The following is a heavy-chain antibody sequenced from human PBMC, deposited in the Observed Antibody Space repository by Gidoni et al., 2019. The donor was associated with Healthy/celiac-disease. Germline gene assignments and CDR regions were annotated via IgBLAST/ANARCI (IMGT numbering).Heavy chain of an antibody. D-gene: IGHD2-2*01. J-gene: IGHJ4*02. CDR1: GFTFRSYA. V-gene: IGHV3-30*01. Sequence: QVQLVESGGGVVQPGRSLRLSCAAYGFTFRSYAMHWVRQAPGKGLEWVAVISYEGSNKYYADSVKGRFTISRDNSKNTLYLQMNSLRAEDTAVYYCARGDGEGPNIVVVPAAIDWGQGTLVTVSS. CDR3: ARGDGEGPNIVVVPAAID. CDR2: ISYEGSNK.